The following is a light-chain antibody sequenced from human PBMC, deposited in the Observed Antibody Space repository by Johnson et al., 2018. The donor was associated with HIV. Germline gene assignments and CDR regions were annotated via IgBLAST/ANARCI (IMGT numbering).Light chain of an antibody. V-gene: IGLV1-51*02. CDR1: SSNIGNNY. CDR3: GPWDTSLSAGGV. CDR2: ENN. Sequence: QSVLTQPPSVSAAPGQKVTISCSGSSSNIGNNYVSWYQQLPGTAPKFLIYENNERPSGIPDRFSGSKSGTSATLGITGLQTGDEADYYCGPWDTSLSAGGVFGTGTKFTVL. J-gene: IGLJ1*01.